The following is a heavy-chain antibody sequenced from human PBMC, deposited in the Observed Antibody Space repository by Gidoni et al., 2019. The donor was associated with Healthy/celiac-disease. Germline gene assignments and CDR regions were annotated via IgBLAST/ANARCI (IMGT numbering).Heavy chain of an antibody. CDR1: GGSFSGYY. J-gene: IGHJ4*02. Sequence: QVQLQQWGAGLLKPSETLSLNCAVYGGSFSGYYWSWIRQPPGKGLEWIGDINHSGSTNYTPSLKGRVTISVDTSKNQFSLKLSSVTAADTAVYYCARGGGYTAMGYIWGQGTLVTVSS. V-gene: IGHV4-34*01. CDR3: ARGGGYTAMGYI. CDR2: INHSGST. D-gene: IGHD5-18*01.